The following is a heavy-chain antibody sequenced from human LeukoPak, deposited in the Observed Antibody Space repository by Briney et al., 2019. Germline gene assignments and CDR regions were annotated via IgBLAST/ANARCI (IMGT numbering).Heavy chain of an antibody. Sequence: KPGESLKISCKGSGYSFINYWIVWVRQMPGKGLEWMGIIFPGDSNTKYSPTFQGQVTISANKSINTAYLQWSSLKASDTAIYYCARHVDGYPPLSPFDYWGQGTLIAVSS. CDR2: IFPGDSNT. CDR1: GYSFINYW. D-gene: IGHD3-9*01. CDR3: ARHVDGYPPLSPFDY. V-gene: IGHV5-51*01. J-gene: IGHJ4*02.